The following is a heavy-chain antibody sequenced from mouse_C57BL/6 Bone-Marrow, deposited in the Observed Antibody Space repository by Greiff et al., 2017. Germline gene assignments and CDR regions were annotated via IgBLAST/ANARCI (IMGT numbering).Heavy chain of an antibody. Sequence: EVQLQESGGGLVQPGGSLSLSCAASGFTFTDYYMSWVRQPPGQALEWLGFIRNKANGYTTEYSASVKGRFTISRDNSQSILYLQMNALRAEDSATYYCARSHAMDYWGQGTSVTVSS. CDR3: ARSHAMDY. J-gene: IGHJ4*01. CDR1: GFTFTDYY. V-gene: IGHV7-3*01. CDR2: IRNKANGYTT.